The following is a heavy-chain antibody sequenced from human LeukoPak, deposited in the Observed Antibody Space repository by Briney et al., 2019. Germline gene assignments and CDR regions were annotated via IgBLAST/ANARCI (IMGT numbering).Heavy chain of an antibody. Sequence: PGGSLRLSCAASGFTFSRYDMNWVRQAPGKGLEWVSSISSSSTYIYYADSVKGRFTISRDNSKNSLYLQMNSLRAEDTAVYYCAREGPTAALYAYWGQGTLVTVSS. CDR1: GFTFSRYD. CDR3: AREGPTAALYAY. D-gene: IGHD2-8*01. J-gene: IGHJ4*02. V-gene: IGHV3-21*01. CDR2: ISSSSTYI.